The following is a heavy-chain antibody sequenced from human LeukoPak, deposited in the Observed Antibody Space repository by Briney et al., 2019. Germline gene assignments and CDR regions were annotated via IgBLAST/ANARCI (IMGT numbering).Heavy chain of an antibody. CDR1: GVTFTSYP. D-gene: IGHD3-10*01. J-gene: IGHJ4*02. CDR2: ISDTGGVQ. Sequence: GGSLRLSCAASGVTFTSYPMTWVRQAPGKGLEWVSSISDTGGVQYYADSVKGRFTISRDNAKNSLYLQMNSLRAEDTAVYYCARIQGLLDWGQGTLVTVSS. CDR3: ARIQGLLD. V-gene: IGHV3-21*01.